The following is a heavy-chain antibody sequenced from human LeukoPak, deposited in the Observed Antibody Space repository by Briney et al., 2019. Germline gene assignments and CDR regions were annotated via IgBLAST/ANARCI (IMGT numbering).Heavy chain of an antibody. CDR1: GGSISSSSYH. J-gene: IGHJ4*02. D-gene: IGHD3-22*01. CDR2: IYYSGRT. V-gene: IGHV4-39*01. CDR3: ARRRDYYDSSGYAFDY. Sequence: SETLSLTCTVSGGSISSSSYHWGWIRQPPGKGLEWTGSIYYSGRTYYNPSLKSRVTISVDTSKNQFSLKLSSVTAADTAVYYCARRRDYYDSSGYAFDYWGQGTLVTVSS.